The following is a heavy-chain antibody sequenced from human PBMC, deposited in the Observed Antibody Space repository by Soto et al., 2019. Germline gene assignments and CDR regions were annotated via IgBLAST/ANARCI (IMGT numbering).Heavy chain of an antibody. D-gene: IGHD3-3*01. CDR3: ARSSYDFWRGPGGFTDY. V-gene: IGHV1-18*01. CDR2: ISANNGNT. Sequence: ASVKVSCQASGYTFTSYGISWVRQAHGQGIEWMGWISANNGNTNYAQKLQGRVTMTTDTATSTAYMELRSLRSDDTAVYYCARSSYDFWRGPGGFTDYWGQGTLVTVSS. J-gene: IGHJ4*02. CDR1: GYTFTSYG.